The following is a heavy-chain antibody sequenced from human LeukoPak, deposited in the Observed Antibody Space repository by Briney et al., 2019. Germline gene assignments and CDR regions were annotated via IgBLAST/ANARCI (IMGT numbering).Heavy chain of an antibody. CDR1: GFTFSSYA. Sequence: GGSLRLSCAASGFTFSSYAMSWVRQAPGKGLEWVSGISGSGGATYYADSVKGRFTISRDNSKNTLYLQMNSLRAEDTAVYYCAKQMNYYDSSGYYLEWFDPWGQGTLVTVSS. V-gene: IGHV3-23*01. D-gene: IGHD3-22*01. J-gene: IGHJ5*02. CDR3: AKQMNYYDSSGYYLEWFDP. CDR2: ISGSGGAT.